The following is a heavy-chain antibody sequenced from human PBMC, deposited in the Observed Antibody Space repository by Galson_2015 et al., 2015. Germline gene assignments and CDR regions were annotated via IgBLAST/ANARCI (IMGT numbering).Heavy chain of an antibody. Sequence: SLRLSCAASGFTFSSYGMHWVRQAPGKGLEWVSAISGSGGSTYYADSVKGRFTISRDNSKNTLYLQMNSLRAEDTAVYYCAKDLSTHRRYSGSLYYFDYWGQGTLVTVSS. CDR1: GFTFSSYG. CDR2: ISGSGGST. D-gene: IGHD1-26*01. CDR3: AKDLSTHRRYSGSLYYFDY. J-gene: IGHJ4*02. V-gene: IGHV3-23*01.